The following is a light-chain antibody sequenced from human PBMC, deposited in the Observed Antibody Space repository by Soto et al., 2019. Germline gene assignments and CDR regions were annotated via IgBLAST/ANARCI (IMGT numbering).Light chain of an antibody. J-gene: IGKJ1*01. CDR1: QSVSSN. V-gene: IGKV3-15*01. Sequence: DIVIPQSPATLSLSPDDISTLSCRSIQSVSSNLAWYQQKPDQAPKLLIYGASTRATGIPARFSGSGSGTEFTLTISSLQSEDFAVYYFQQYNNWPEWTFGQGNKVDIK. CDR3: QQYNNWPEWT. CDR2: GAS.